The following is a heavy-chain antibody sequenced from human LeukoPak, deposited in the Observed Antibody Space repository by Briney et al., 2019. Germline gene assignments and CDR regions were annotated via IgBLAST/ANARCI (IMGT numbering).Heavy chain of an antibody. D-gene: IGHD1-1*01. Sequence: ASVKVSCKTSGYTFTNYYMHWVRQAPGQGLEWMGIINPTGGSTSYAQKFQDRVAITTDESTTTVYLELTSLSSEDTALYYCARGRTTSLDAFDIWGQGAMVTVSS. J-gene: IGHJ3*02. V-gene: IGHV1-46*01. CDR1: GYTFTNYY. CDR3: ARGRTTSLDAFDI. CDR2: INPTGGST.